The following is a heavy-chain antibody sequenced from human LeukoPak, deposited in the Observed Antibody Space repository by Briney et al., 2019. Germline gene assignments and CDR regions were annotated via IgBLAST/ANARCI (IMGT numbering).Heavy chain of an antibody. V-gene: IGHV3-48*03. J-gene: IGHJ3*01. CDR2: ISGSGSSR. CDR1: GFTFSSYE. Sequence: GGSLRLSCAASGFTFSSYEMNWVRQAPGKGLEWVSYISGSGSSRNYADSVKGRFTISRDNAKNSLYLQMNSLRAEDTAVYYCARTDASAFDLWGQGTMVTVSS. CDR3: ARTDASAFDL.